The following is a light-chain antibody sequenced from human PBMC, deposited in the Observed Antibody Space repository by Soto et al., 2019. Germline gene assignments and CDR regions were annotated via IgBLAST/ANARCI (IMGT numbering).Light chain of an antibody. CDR2: DNF. CDR1: NSNIGTNF. J-gene: IGLJ2*01. Sequence: QSVLTQPPSVSAAPGQKVTISCSGSNSNIGTNFVSWYQQVPGTAPKLLIYDNFKRPSEIPDRFSGSKSGTSATLGIAGLQTGDEADYYCGTWDASLTVVVFGGGTKLTVL. CDR3: GTWDASLTVVV. V-gene: IGLV1-51*01.